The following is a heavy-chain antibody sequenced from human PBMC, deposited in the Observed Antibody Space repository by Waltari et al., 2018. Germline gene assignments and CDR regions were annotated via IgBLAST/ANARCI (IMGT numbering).Heavy chain of an antibody. Sequence: ERQLVESGGGSVQPGGSLRLSCQASGFSFSSYEMKWVRQAPGKGLEWVSYISDSGTIIYYGDSVKGRFTISRDNAKKSLYLQMNSLRADDTAIYYCAGGTGNYYDGFDIWGQGTMVMVSS. V-gene: IGHV3-48*03. CDR2: ISDSGTII. D-gene: IGHD3-22*01. J-gene: IGHJ3*02. CDR3: AGGTGNYYDGFDI. CDR1: GFSFSSYE.